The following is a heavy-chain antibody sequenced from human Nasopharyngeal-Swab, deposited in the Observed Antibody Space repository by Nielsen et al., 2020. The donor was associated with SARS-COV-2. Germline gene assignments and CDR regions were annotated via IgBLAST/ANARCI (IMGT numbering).Heavy chain of an antibody. D-gene: IGHD2-15*01. V-gene: IGHV4-31*03. Sequence: SETLSLICTVSGGSISSGGYYWSWIRQHPGKGLEWIGYIYYSGSTYYNPSLKSRVTISVDTSKNQFSLKLSSVTAADTAVYYCARDRPEDTPFDYWGQGTLVTVSS. CDR1: GGSISSGGYY. J-gene: IGHJ4*02. CDR3: ARDRPEDTPFDY. CDR2: IYYSGST.